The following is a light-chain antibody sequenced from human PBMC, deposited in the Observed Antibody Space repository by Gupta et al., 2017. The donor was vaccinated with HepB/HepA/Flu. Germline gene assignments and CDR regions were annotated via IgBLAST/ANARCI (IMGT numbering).Light chain of an antibody. Sequence: DIQLTQSPSFLSASVGDRVTITCRASQDINSHLIWYQQKPGKAPKLLIYSASTVKSGVPSRFSGRGYGTDFTLTISSRPPEDFANYYCQQWNTYPITFGQGTXLDIK. J-gene: IGKJ5*01. CDR1: QDINSH. CDR3: QQWNTYPIT. V-gene: IGKV1-9*01. CDR2: SAS.